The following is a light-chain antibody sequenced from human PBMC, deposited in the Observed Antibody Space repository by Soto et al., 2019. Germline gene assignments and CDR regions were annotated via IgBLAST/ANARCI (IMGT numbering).Light chain of an antibody. Sequence: EIVLTPSQAPLSLSPGERATLSCRASQSVGTFFAWYQQKPGQAPRLLIYDASNRATGIPARFSGSGSGTDFTLTISSLEPEDFAVYYCQQCYNWPQWTFGQGTKVDIK. CDR3: QQCYNWPQWT. CDR2: DAS. V-gene: IGKV3-11*01. CDR1: QSVGTF. J-gene: IGKJ1*01.